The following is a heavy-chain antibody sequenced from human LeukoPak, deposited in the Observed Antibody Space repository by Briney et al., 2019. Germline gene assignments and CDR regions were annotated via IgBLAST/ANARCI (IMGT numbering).Heavy chain of an antibody. J-gene: IGHJ5*02. D-gene: IGHD2-15*01. CDR1: GGSISSYY. Sequence: SETLSLTCTVSGGSISSYYWSWIRQPPGKGLEWIWYIYYSGSTNYNPSLKSRVTISVDTSKNQFSLKLSSVTVADTAVYYCARERGSWSGYNWFDPWGQGTLVTVSS. CDR3: ARERGSWSGYNWFDP. CDR2: IYYSGST. V-gene: IGHV4-59*01.